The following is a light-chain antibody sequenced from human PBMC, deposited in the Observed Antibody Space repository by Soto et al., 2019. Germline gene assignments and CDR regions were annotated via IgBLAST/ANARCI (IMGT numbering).Light chain of an antibody. CDR2: DAS. CDR1: QRISTN. V-gene: IGKV3D-15*01. J-gene: IGKJ3*01. Sequence: IVMTQSPDTLSVSPGEGATLSCRASQRISTNLAWYQQRPAQAPRLLIYDASTRATGIPARFSGSGSGTEFTLTISSLQSEDSAVYYCQQSHNRPSFGPGTKVEIK. CDR3: QQSHNRPS.